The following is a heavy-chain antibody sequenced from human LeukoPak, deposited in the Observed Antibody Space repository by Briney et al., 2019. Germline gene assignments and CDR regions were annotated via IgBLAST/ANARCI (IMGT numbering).Heavy chain of an antibody. D-gene: IGHD3-10*01. CDR3: AREARLLWFGELLDWFDP. Sequence: SVKVSCEASGGTFSSYAISWVRQAPGQGLEWMGGIIPIFGTANYAQKFQGRVTITTDESTSTAYMELSSLRSEDTAVYYCAREARLLWFGELLDWFDPWGQGTLVTVSS. J-gene: IGHJ5*02. V-gene: IGHV1-69*05. CDR1: GGTFSSYA. CDR2: IIPIFGTA.